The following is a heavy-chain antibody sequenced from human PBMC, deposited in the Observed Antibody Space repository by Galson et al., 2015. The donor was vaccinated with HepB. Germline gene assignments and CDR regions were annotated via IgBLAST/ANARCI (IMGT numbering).Heavy chain of an antibody. J-gene: IGHJ1*01. V-gene: IGHV1-8*01. CDR3: ARGHSPTTAHFQH. CDR2: MNPNSGNT. D-gene: IGHD4-17*01. Sequence: SVKVSCKASGYTFTSYDINWVRQATGQGLEWMGWMNPNSGNTGYAQKFQGRVTMTRNTSISTAYMELSSLRSEDTAVYYCARGHSPTTAHFQHWGQGTLVTVSS. CDR1: GYTFTSYD.